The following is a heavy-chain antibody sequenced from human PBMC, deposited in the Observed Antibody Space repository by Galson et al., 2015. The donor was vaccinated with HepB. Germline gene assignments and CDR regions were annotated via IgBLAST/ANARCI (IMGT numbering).Heavy chain of an antibody. Sequence: SLRLSCAASGFTFSSYWMSWVRQAPGKGLEWVANIKQDGSEKYYVDSVKGRFTISRDNAKNSLYLQMNSLRAEDTAVYYCARDLTVAGTRIFDYWGQGTLVTVSS. CDR2: IKQDGSEK. D-gene: IGHD6-19*01. V-gene: IGHV3-7*01. CDR3: ARDLTVAGTRIFDY. CDR1: GFTFSSYW. J-gene: IGHJ4*02.